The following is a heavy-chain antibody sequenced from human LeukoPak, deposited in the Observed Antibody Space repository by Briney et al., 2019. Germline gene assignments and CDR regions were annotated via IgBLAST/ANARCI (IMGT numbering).Heavy chain of an antibody. Sequence: ASVMVSCKASGYTFTSYDINWVRQATGQGLGWMGWMNPNSGNTGYAQKFQGRVTMTRNTSISTAYMELSSLRSEDTAVYYCARGFEYSYGYLDYWGQGTLVTVSS. D-gene: IGHD5-18*01. V-gene: IGHV1-8*01. J-gene: IGHJ4*02. CDR3: ARGFEYSYGYLDY. CDR2: MNPNSGNT. CDR1: GYTFTSYD.